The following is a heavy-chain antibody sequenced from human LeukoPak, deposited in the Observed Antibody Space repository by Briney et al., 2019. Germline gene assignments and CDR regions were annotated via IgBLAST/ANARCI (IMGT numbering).Heavy chain of an antibody. CDR3: AKSRGAINDVFDI. Sequence: PGGSLRLSCAAAGFSFSSFAMSWVRQAQGKGLEWASGISTSGGSTYYADSVKGRFTISRDNSKNTLYVQMSSLRAEDTAEYYCAKSRGAINDVFDIWGQGTMVTV. D-gene: IGHD3-22*01. V-gene: IGHV3-23*01. J-gene: IGHJ3*02. CDR1: GFSFSSFA. CDR2: ISTSGGST.